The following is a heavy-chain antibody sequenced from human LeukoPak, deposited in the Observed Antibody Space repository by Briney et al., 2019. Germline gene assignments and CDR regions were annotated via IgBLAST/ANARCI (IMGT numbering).Heavy chain of an antibody. V-gene: IGHV3-74*01. J-gene: IGHJ4*02. CDR2: ITDDGSTT. CDR1: GFTLNSYD. CDR3: AREILAPGKTHDY. Sequence: GGSLRLSCATSGFTLNSYDMSWVRQAPGKGLEWVSRITDDGSTTFYADSVKGRFTISRDNSKNTLYLQINRLRVEDTAVYYCAREILAPGKTHDYWGQGTLVTVSS.